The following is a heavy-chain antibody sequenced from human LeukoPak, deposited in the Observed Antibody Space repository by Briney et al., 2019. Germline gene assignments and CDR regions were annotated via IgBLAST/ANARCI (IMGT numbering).Heavy chain of an antibody. J-gene: IGHJ4*02. CDR2: IYYSGST. D-gene: IGHD1-7*01. V-gene: IGHV4-39*01. CDR1: GDSISSSIYY. Sequence: SETLSLTCTVSGDSISSSIYYWGWIRQSPVKGLEWIGGIYYSGSTYYNPSLKGRVTISVDTSKSQFSLKLNSVTAADTAVYYCARHVNYDPFDYWGQRTLVTVSS. CDR3: ARHVNYDPFDY.